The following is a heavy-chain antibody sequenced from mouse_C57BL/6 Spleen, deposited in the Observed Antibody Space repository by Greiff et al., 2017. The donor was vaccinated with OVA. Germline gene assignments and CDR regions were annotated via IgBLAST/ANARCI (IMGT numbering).Heavy chain of an antibody. D-gene: IGHD1-1*01. CDR3: ARPGYYGSPFAY. V-gene: IGHV5-17*01. CDR2: ISSGRSTI. CDR1: GFTFSDYG. Sequence: EVQRVESGGGLVKPGGSLKLSCAASGFTFSDYGMHWVRQAPEKGLEWVAYISSGRSTIYSADTVKGRFNISRDNAKNTLFLQMTSLRSEDRAMYYCARPGYYGSPFAYWGQGTLVTVSA. J-gene: IGHJ3*01.